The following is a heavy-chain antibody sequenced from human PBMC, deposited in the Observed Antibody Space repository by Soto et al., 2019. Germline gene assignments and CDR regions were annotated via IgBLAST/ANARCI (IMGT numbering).Heavy chain of an antibody. CDR2: IGGYKGNT. CDR1: GYTFTNYG. CDR3: APHTLDTGMPSGY. D-gene: IGHD5-18*01. V-gene: IGHV1-18*01. Sequence: ASVKVSCKASGYTFTNYGVSWVRQAPGQGLERMGWIGGYKGNTNYAQKLHGRATSTTDTATGAAWMELRGLGSEDTAVYYCAPHTLDTGMPSGYWGQGTLVTVSS. J-gene: IGHJ4*02.